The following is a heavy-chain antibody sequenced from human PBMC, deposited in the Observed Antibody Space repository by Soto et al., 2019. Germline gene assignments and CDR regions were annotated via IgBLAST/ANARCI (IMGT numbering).Heavy chain of an antibody. D-gene: IGHD2-2*01. J-gene: IGHJ4*02. CDR1: GGSISSGGYY. V-gene: IGHV4-31*03. CDR2: IYYSGST. Sequence: SETLSLTCTVSGGSISSGGYYWSWIRQHPGKGLEWIGYIYYSGSTYYNPSLKSRVTISVDTSKNQFSLKLSSVTAADTAVYYCERVKACSSSSCYYIDYGGQGTLVTGSS. CDR3: ERVKACSSSSCYYIDY.